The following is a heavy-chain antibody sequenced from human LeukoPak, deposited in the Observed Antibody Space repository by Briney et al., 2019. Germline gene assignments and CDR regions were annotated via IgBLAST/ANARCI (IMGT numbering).Heavy chain of an antibody. Sequence: PSETLSLTCTVSGDSISGYYWNWIRQPPGKGLEWIGYIYYSGNTNYNPSLKSRVTISVDTSKNQFSLKLSSVTAADTAVYYCARRGVTSLSFDYWGQGTLVTVSS. CDR3: ARRGVTSLSFDY. D-gene: IGHD2-2*01. V-gene: IGHV4-59*01. J-gene: IGHJ4*02. CDR1: GDSISGYY. CDR2: IYYSGNT.